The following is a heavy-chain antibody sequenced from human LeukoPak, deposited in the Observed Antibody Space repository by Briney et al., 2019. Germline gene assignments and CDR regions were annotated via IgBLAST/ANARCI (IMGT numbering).Heavy chain of an antibody. D-gene: IGHD6-6*01. CDR1: DDSISGSRYY. CDR3: ARGVSYSSSHFDY. J-gene: IGHJ4*02. Sequence: SETLSLTCTVSDDSISGSRYYWGWIRLPPGTGLGWIGSVFYSGSTYYNPSLKSRVAISLDTSKSQFSLRLSSVTAADTAVYYCARGVSYSSSHFDYWGQGTRVTVSS. V-gene: IGHV4-39*07. CDR2: VFYSGST.